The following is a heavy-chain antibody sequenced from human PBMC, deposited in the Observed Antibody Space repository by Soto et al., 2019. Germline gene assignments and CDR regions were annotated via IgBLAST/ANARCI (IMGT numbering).Heavy chain of an antibody. D-gene: IGHD4-17*01. CDR1: NGSVSRRSSY. J-gene: IGHJ4*02. V-gene: IGHV4-39*01. CDR3: GGQDYGAKGYYFEN. CDR2: IYYIGNT. Sequence: QLQLQESGSGLVKPTETLSLTCTVSNGSVSRRSSYWGWIRQTPGKGLEWIGSIYYIGNTYYNPCLSSRVTISIDTSKTQFPLKLNSLTAADTAVYFCGGQDYGAKGYYFENWRQGTLVTVSS.